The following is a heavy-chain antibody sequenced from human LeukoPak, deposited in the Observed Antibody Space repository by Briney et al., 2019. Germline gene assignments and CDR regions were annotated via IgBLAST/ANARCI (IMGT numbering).Heavy chain of an antibody. Sequence: ASVKVSCKASGYTFTTYYMHWVRQAPGQGLEWMGIINPSGGSTTYAQKFQGRVTMTRDTSTSTVHMELNSLISEDTAVYYCAREPSGSHFDYWGQGTLVTVSS. CDR1: GYTFTTYY. D-gene: IGHD1-26*01. CDR2: INPSGGST. J-gene: IGHJ4*02. V-gene: IGHV1-46*01. CDR3: AREPSGSHFDY.